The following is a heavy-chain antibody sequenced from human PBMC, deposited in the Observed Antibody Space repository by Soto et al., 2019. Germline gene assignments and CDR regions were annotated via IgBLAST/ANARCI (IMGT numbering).Heavy chain of an antibody. CDR2: IGRDGINT. D-gene: IGHD4-17*01. Sequence: EVRLVESGGVVVQPGGSLRLSCAASGFMFDDFSMHGVRQAPGKGREWVALIGRDGINTYYADSVWGRFIVSRDNSKTSLYLQINSLRSEDSALYVCVKERDGAGWTAFDHWGQGTLVTVSS. V-gene: IGHV3-43*01. J-gene: IGHJ4*02. CDR1: GFMFDDFS. CDR3: VKERDGAGWTAFDH.